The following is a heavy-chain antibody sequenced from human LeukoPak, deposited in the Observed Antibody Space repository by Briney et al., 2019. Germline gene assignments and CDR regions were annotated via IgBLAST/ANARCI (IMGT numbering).Heavy chain of an antibody. CDR1: GYSLTGYH. V-gene: IGHV1-2*02. CDR3: ARVESTTMFDF. D-gene: IGHD2/OR15-2a*01. J-gene: IGHJ4*02. CDR2: INPNSGGT. Sequence: ASVKVSCKASGYSLTGYHMHWVRQAPGQGLEWMGWINPNSGGTNYAQKFQGRVTMTTDTSISTAYMELSRLRSDDTAVYYCARVESTTMFDFWGQGTLVTVSS.